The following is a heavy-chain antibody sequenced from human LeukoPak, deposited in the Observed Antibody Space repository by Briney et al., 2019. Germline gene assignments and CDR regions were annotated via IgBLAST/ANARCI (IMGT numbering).Heavy chain of an antibody. Sequence: GGSLRLSCAASGFTFSSYSMNWVRQAPRKGLEWVSSLSSSSSYIYYADSVKGRFTISRDNAKNSLYLQMNSLRAEDTAVYYCARGGGGSYYHLLDHWGQGTLVTVSS. D-gene: IGHD1-26*01. J-gene: IGHJ4*02. CDR2: LSSSSSYI. CDR3: ARGGGGSYYHLLDH. V-gene: IGHV3-21*01. CDR1: GFTFSSYS.